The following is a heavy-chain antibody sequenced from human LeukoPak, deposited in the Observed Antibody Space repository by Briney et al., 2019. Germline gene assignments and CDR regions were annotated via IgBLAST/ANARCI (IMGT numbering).Heavy chain of an antibody. CDR2: ISSSSSYI. V-gene: IGHV3-21*01. Sequence: GGSLRLSCAASGFTFSSYSMNWVRQAPGKGLEWVSSISSSSSYIYYADSVKGRFTISRDNAKNSLYLQMNSLRAEDTAVYYCARDRSGHSGYAFFGYWGQGTLVTVSS. CDR1: GFTFSSYS. J-gene: IGHJ4*02. CDR3: ARDRSGHSGYAFFGY. D-gene: IGHD5-12*01.